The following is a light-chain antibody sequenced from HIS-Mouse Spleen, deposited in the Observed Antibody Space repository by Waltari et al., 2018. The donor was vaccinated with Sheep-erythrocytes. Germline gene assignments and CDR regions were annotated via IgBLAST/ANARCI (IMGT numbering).Light chain of an antibody. Sequence: QSALTQPPSASGSPGQSVTISCTGTSSAVGGYNYVPWSQQHPGKAPKLMIYEVSKRPSGVPDRFSGSKSGNTASLTVSGLQAEDEADYYCSSYAGSNNLMVFGGGTKLTVL. CDR2: EVS. CDR3: SSYAGSNNLMV. J-gene: IGLJ2*01. CDR1: SSAVGGYNY. V-gene: IGLV2-8*01.